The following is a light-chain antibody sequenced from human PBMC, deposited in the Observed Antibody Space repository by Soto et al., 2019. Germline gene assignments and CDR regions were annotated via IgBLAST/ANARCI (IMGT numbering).Light chain of an antibody. CDR2: KAS. J-gene: IGKJ3*01. CDR3: QQYGNSGVT. V-gene: IGKV1-5*03. Sequence: DIQMTQSPSTLSGSVRDRVTITCRASQTISSWLAWYQQKPGKAPKLLIYKASTLKSGVPSRFSGSGSGTDFTLTISRLEPEDFAVYYCQQYGNSGVTFGPGTKVDIK. CDR1: QTISSW.